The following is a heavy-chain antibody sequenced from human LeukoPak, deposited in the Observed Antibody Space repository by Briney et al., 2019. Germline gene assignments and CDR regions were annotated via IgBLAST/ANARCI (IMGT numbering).Heavy chain of an antibody. Sequence: GGSLRLSCAASGFTFSSYAMTWVRQAPGKGLEWVSAFSATDGSAQYAESVEGRFTISRDNSKNTLFLQMNSLGAEDTAVYYCARAKIAAAGTCAFDVWGQGTLVTVSS. CDR3: ARAKIAAAGTCAFDV. CDR2: FSATDGSA. CDR1: GFTFSSYA. D-gene: IGHD6-13*01. V-gene: IGHV3-23*01. J-gene: IGHJ3*01.